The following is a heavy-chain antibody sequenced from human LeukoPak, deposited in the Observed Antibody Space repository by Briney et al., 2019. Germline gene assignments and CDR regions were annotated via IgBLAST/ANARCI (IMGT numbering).Heavy chain of an antibody. CDR1: GFTFSSYW. Sequence: GGSLRLSCAASGFTFSSYWMSWVRQAPGKGLEWVANMKQDGSEKYYVDSVKGRFTISRDNAKNSLYLQMNSLRAEDTAVYYCARDICSSTSCYSNWFDPWGQGTLVTVSS. J-gene: IGHJ5*02. CDR2: MKQDGSEK. CDR3: ARDICSSTSCYSNWFDP. V-gene: IGHV3-7*01. D-gene: IGHD2-2*01.